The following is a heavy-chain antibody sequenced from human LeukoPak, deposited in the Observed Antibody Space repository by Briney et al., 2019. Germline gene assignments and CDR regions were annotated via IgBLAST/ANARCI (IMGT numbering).Heavy chain of an antibody. V-gene: IGHV4-59*01. J-gene: IGHJ4*02. CDR3: AREVRYYGSGSYYPLFDY. CDR2: IYYGGST. Sequence: PSETLSLTCTVSGGSISSYYWSWIRQPPGKGLEWIGYIYYGGSTNYNPSLKSRVTISVDTSKNQFSLKLSSVTAADTAVYYCAREVRYYGSGSYYPLFDYWGQGTLVTVSS. D-gene: IGHD3-10*01. CDR1: GGSISSYY.